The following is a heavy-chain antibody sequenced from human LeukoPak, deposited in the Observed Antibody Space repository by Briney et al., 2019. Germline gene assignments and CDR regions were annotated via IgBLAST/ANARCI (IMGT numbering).Heavy chain of an antibody. CDR1: GFTFSSYA. V-gene: IGHV3-23*01. Sequence: GGSLRLSCAASGFTFSSYAMSWVRQAPGKGLEWVSLISGSGGSTYYADSVKGRFTISRDNSKNTLYLQMNSLRAEDTAVYYCARRSGIAVAGAFDYWGQGTLVTVSS. D-gene: IGHD6-19*01. J-gene: IGHJ4*02. CDR2: ISGSGGST. CDR3: ARRSGIAVAGAFDY.